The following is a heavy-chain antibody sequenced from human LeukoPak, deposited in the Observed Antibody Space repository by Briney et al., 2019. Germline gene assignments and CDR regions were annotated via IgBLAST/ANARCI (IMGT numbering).Heavy chain of an antibody. CDR2: IYYSGST. CDR1: GGSISSYH. D-gene: IGHD2-21*02. V-gene: IGHV4-59*01. J-gene: IGHJ5*02. Sequence: PSETLSLTCTVSGGSISSYHWSWIRQPPGKGLEWIGYIYYSGSTNYNPSLKSRVTISVDTSKNQFSLKLSSVTAADTAVYYCARDASYCGGDCYPSYWFDPWGQGTLVTVSS. CDR3: ARDASYCGGDCYPSYWFDP.